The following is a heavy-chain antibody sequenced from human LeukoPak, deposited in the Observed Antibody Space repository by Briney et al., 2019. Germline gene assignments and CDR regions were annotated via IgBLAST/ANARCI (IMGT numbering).Heavy chain of an antibody. CDR1: GYTFTSYA. J-gene: IGHJ4*02. D-gene: IGHD3-16*02. V-gene: IGHV7-4-1*02. CDR2: INTNTGNP. Sequence: GASVKVSCKASGYTFTSYAMNWVRQAPGQGPEWMGWINTNTGNPTYGQGFTGRFVFSLDTSVSTGYLQISSLKAEDTAVYYCARVGGYDYVWGSYRGLFDCWGQGTLVTVSS. CDR3: ARVGGYDYVWGSYRGLFDC.